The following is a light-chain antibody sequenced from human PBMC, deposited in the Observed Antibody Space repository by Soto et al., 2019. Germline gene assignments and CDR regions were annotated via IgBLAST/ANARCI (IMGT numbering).Light chain of an antibody. V-gene: IGLV2-14*01. J-gene: IGLJ1*01. Sequence: QSALTQPASVSGSPGQSITISCTGTSSDVGGYKYVSWYQQHPGNAPKLLIYTVNNRPSGVSNRFSGSKSGNTASLTISGLQAEDEADYYCSSYTISSSYVFGTGTKVTVL. CDR3: SSYTISSSYV. CDR2: TVN. CDR1: SSDVGGYKY.